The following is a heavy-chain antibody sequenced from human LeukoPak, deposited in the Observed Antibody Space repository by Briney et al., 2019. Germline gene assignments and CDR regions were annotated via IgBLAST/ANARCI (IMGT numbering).Heavy chain of an antibody. V-gene: IGHV3-7*05. J-gene: IGHJ3*02. Sequence: GGSLRLSCEASEFIFSEYWMSWVRQAPEKGLEWVARINQDGTEKYSVDSVKGRFTISRDNAKNSLYLQINNVKAEDTAVYYCARTSVNSLWDDAFDIWGQGTMVTVSS. D-gene: IGHD4-17*01. CDR2: INQDGTEK. CDR3: ARTSVNSLWDDAFDI. CDR1: EFIFSEYW.